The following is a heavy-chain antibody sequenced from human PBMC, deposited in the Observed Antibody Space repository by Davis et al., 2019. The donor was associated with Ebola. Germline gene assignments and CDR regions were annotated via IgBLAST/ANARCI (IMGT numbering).Heavy chain of an antibody. CDR3: ARGLWSGYYVLPYS. J-gene: IGHJ4*02. D-gene: IGHD3-3*01. CDR2: MDGSGAEK. Sequence: PGGSLRLSCAASGFNFGSYGMIWVRQAPGKGLEWVSSMDGSGAEKFYADSVKGRFRIASDNAKKSFYLHMNSLRAEDTAAYFCARGLWSGYYVLPYSWGRGTLVTVSS. CDR1: GFNFGSYG. V-gene: IGHV3-21*01.